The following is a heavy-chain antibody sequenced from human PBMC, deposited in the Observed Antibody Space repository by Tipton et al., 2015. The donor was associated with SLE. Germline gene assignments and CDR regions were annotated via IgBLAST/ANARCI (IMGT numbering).Heavy chain of an antibody. CDR3: AKDSTVISAEYFQH. J-gene: IGHJ1*01. D-gene: IGHD4-17*01. CDR2: ISGSGGST. Sequence: SLRLSCAASGFTFSSYWMHWVRQAPGKGLVWVSAISGSGGSTYYADSVKGRFTISRDNSKNTLYLQMNSLRAEDTAVYYCAKDSTVISAEYFQHWGQGTLVTVSS. CDR1: GFTFSSYW. V-gene: IGHV3-23*01.